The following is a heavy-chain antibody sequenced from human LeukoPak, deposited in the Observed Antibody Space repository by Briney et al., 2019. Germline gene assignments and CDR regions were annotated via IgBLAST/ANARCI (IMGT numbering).Heavy chain of an antibody. Sequence: SETLSLTCTVSGGSISSYYWSWIRQPPGKGLEWIGYIYYSGSTNYNPSLKSRVTISVDTSKNQFSLKLSSVTAADTAVYYCAREGPYYYDSSGSRRWYFDLWGRGTLVTVSS. CDR1: GGSISSYY. D-gene: IGHD3-22*01. CDR3: AREGPYYYDSSGSRRWYFDL. V-gene: IGHV4-59*12. CDR2: IYYSGST. J-gene: IGHJ2*01.